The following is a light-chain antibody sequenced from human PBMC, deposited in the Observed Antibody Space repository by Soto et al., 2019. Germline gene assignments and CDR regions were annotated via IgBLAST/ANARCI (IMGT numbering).Light chain of an antibody. V-gene: IGLV1-44*01. Sequence: QSVLTQPPSASGTPGQRVTISCSGSSSNIGSNTVNWYQQLPGTAPKVLIYTNNQRPSGVTDRFSGSKSGTSASLAISGLQSEDETDYYCAAWDDSLNGVIFGGGTKLTVL. CDR1: SSNIGSNT. J-gene: IGLJ2*01. CDR2: TNN. CDR3: AAWDDSLNGVI.